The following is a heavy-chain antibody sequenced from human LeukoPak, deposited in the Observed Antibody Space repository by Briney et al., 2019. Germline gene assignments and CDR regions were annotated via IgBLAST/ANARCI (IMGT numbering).Heavy chain of an antibody. CDR2: INHSGST. Sequence: SETLSLTRAVYGGSFSGYYWSWIRQPPGKGLEWIGEINHSGSTNYNPSLKSRVTISVDTSKNQFSLKLSSVTAADTAVYYCARGVTDTNWGQGTLVTVSS. CDR1: GGSFSGYY. V-gene: IGHV4-34*01. CDR3: ARGVTDTN. J-gene: IGHJ4*02. D-gene: IGHD4-23*01.